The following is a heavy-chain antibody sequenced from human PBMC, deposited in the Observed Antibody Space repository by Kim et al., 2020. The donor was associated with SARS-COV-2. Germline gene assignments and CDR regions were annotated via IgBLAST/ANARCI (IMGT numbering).Heavy chain of an antibody. J-gene: IGHJ4*02. Sequence: GGSLRLSCEASGFTFSRFGMNWVRQAPGQGLEWISFISSNTGSTITYADSVKGRFTNSRDNGKNSLYLQMNSLTDEDTAVYYCVRDEDGNFDFDYWGRGTLVTVSS. CDR1: GFTFSRFG. V-gene: IGHV3-48*02. CDR3: VRDEDGNFDFDY. CDR2: ISSNTGSTI.